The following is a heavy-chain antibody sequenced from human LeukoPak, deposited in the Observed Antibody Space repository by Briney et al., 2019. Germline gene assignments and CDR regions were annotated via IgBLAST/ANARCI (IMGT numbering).Heavy chain of an antibody. J-gene: IGHJ3*02. D-gene: IGHD5-18*01. CDR1: GFTFSSYE. V-gene: IGHV3-48*03. CDR2: ISSSGSTI. Sequence: GGSLRLFCAASGFTFSSYEMNWVRQAPGKGLEWVSYISSSGSTIYYADSVKGRFTISRGNAKNLLYLQMNSLRAEDTAVYYCASSRIMDTAMGGAFDIWGQGTMVTVSS. CDR3: ASSRIMDTAMGGAFDI.